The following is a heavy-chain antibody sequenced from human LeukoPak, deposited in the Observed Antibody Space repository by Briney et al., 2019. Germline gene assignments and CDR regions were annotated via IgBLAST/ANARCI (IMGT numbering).Heavy chain of an antibody. V-gene: IGHV4-59*01. J-gene: IGHJ6*02. CDR3: ARLYGDYLFDYYYYGMDV. Sequence: PSETLSLTCTVSGGSISSYYWSWIRQPLGKGLKWIGYIYYSGSTNYNPSLKSRVTISVDTSKNQFSQKLSSVTAADTAVYYCARLYGDYLFDYYYYGMDVWGQGTTVTVSS. CDR2: IYYSGST. D-gene: IGHD4-17*01. CDR1: GGSISSYY.